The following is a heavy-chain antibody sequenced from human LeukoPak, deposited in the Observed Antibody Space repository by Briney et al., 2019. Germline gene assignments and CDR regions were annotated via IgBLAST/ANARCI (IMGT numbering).Heavy chain of an antibody. Sequence: SETLSLTCTVSGGSISNGGDYWSGIRQHPGKGLEWIGYIYYSGSTYYNPSLKSRVTISVDPSKDQFSLKLTSVTAADTAVYYCARDLGRTYSGKWGYWGQGTLVTVSS. D-gene: IGHD1-26*01. CDR3: ARDLGRTYSGKWGY. V-gene: IGHV4-31*03. CDR2: IYYSGST. J-gene: IGHJ4*02. CDR1: GGSISNGGDY.